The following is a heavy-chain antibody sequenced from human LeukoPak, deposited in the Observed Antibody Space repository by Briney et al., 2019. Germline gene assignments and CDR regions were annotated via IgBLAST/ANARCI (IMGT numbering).Heavy chain of an antibody. D-gene: IGHD5-18*01. V-gene: IGHV4-4*07. Sequence: SETLSLTCTVSGGSISSYYWNWIRQPAGKGLEWIGRIYTSGSTSYNSSLKSRVTMSVDTSKNQFSLKLSSVTAADTAVYYCARDVGGYNYGYSLDYWGQGTLVTVSS. J-gene: IGHJ4*02. CDR1: GGSISSYY. CDR3: ARDVGGYNYGYSLDY. CDR2: IYTSGST.